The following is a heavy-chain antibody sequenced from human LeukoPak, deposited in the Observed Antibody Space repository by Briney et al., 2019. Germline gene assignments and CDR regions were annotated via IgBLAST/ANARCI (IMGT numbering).Heavy chain of an antibody. CDR1: GYSFTSYW. V-gene: IGHV5-51*01. CDR3: ARLTSYDSSAYYYTYFDY. CDR2: IYPGDSDT. Sequence: HGESLKISCKGSGYSFTSYWIGWVRQMPGKGLEWMGIIYPGDSDTRYSPSFQGQVSISADRSISTAYLQWSSLKASDTAMYFCARLTSYDSSAYYYTYFDYWGQGTLVTVSS. D-gene: IGHD3-22*01. J-gene: IGHJ4*02.